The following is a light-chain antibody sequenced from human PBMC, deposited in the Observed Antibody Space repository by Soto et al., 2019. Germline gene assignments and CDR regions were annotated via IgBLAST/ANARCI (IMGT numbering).Light chain of an antibody. V-gene: IGKV1-5*03. J-gene: IGKJ4*01. CDR1: QTISSW. Sequence: DIQMTQSPSTLSVSVGDRVTITCRASQTISSWLAWSQQKPGKAPKLLIYKASTLKSGVPSRFSGSGSGTDFILTSYSLQPQDSATYFCQQTNSFPLTFGGGTKVDIK. CDR3: QQTNSFPLT. CDR2: KAS.